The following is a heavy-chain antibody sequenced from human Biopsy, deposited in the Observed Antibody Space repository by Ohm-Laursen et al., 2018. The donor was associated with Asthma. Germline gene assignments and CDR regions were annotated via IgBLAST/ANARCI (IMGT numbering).Heavy chain of an antibody. CDR2: INPVFGTT. V-gene: IGHV1-69*13. CDR3: ARKAGSCISRTCYSLDF. D-gene: IGHD2-2*01. J-gene: IGHJ4*02. CDR1: GGTFNTYV. Sequence: SVKVSCKSLGGTFNTYVIGWVRQAPGQGLEWMGGINPVFGTTTNPQKFQDRVTITADDSTSTVYMELSSLRSEDKAVYYYARKAGSCISRTCYSLDFWGQGTLVTVSS.